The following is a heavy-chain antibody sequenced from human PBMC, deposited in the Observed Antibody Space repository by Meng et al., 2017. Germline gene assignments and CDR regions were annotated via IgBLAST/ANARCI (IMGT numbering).Heavy chain of an antibody. J-gene: IGHJ4*02. V-gene: IGHV1-69*01. CDR3: ASPKIGRRGSLDY. Sequence: QVQLVQSGAEVKKPGSSVEVSCKASGGTFSSYAISWVRQDPGQGLEWMGGIIPIFGTANYAQKFQGRVTITADESTSTAYMELSSLRSEDTAVYYCASPKIGRRGSLDYWGQGTLVTVSS. D-gene: IGHD3-16*01. CDR2: IIPIFGTA. CDR1: GGTFSSYA.